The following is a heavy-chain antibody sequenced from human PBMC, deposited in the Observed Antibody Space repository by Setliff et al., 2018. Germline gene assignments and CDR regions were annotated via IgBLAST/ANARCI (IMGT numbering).Heavy chain of an antibody. V-gene: IGHV1-2*02. CDR2: INPGSGAT. CDR3: AIDYGPTGTPYH. J-gene: IGHJ4*02. D-gene: IGHD1-1*01. CDR1: GYTFTAYY. Sequence: ASVKVSCKASGYTFTAYYMHWVRQAPGQGLEWMGWINPGSGATNLAQRFQGRVTMTRDTSISTAYMELSSLRSDDTAVYYCAIDYGPTGTPYHWGQGTPVTVSS.